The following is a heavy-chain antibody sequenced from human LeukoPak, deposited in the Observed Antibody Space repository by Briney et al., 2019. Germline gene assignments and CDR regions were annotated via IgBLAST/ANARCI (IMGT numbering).Heavy chain of an antibody. CDR3: ARDSGTSGEVKFDP. Sequence: PSETLSLTCTVSGGSVNSYYLSWIRPPAGKTLEWIGRIYDGGSTNYNPSLKSRVTMSVDTSKNQISLKLKSVTAADTAVYYCARDSGTSGEVKFDPWGQGALVTVSS. CDR2: IYDGGST. V-gene: IGHV4-4*07. D-gene: IGHD3-10*01. CDR1: GGSVNSYY. J-gene: IGHJ5*02.